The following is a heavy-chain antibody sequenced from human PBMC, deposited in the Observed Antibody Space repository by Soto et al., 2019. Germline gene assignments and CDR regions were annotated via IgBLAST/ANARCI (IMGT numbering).Heavy chain of an antibody. D-gene: IGHD6-19*01. CDR2: IIPMFGSP. J-gene: IGHJ4*02. Sequence: QVQLDQSGAEVKKPGSSVKVSCKASGGSFSSDAISWVRQAPGQGLEWMGGIIPMFGSPNYAPKFQGRVTITADKSTSTLYIELSSLRSDNTAVYYCARGIPQSSGWDLDNWGQGTQVTVSS. V-gene: IGHV1-69*06. CDR3: ARGIPQSSGWDLDN. CDR1: GGSFSSDA.